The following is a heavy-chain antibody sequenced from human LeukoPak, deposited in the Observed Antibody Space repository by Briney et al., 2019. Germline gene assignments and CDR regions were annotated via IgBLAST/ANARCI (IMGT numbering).Heavy chain of an antibody. D-gene: IGHD1-14*01. CDR3: ARRPGY. CDR2: INPNSGGT. CDR1: GYTFTDYY. V-gene: IGHV1-2*02. J-gene: IGHJ4*02. Sequence: ASVKVSCKASGYTFTDYYIHWVRQAPGQGLEWMGWINPNSGGTKYAQKFQGRVTMTRDTSIGTAYMELSRLRSDDTAAYYCARRPGYWGQGTLVTVSS.